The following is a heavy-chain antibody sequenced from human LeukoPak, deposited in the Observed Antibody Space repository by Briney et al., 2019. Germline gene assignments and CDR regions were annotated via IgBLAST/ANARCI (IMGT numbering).Heavy chain of an antibody. D-gene: IGHD2-2*01. CDR1: GFTFKLYW. CDR3: ARDLGEFVGSSTSCLDY. J-gene: IGHJ4*02. V-gene: IGHV3-74*01. CDR2: INDDGSDT. Sequence: PGGSLRLSCAVSGFTFKLYWMHWVRQAPGKGPVWVSRINDDGSDTTYADSVKGRFTISRDNAKNSLYLQMNSLRAEDTAVYYCARDLGEFVGSSTSCLDYWGQGTLVTVSS.